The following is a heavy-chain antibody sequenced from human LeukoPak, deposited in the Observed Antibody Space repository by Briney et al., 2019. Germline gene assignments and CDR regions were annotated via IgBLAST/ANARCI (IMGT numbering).Heavy chain of an antibody. CDR3: ARVGIVVVTAIYWYFDL. J-gene: IGHJ2*01. D-gene: IGHD2-21*02. V-gene: IGHV4-4*02. Sequence: SETLSLTCAVSGDSITSSNWWSWVRQPPEKGLEWIGEIYHSGSTNYNPSLKSRVTISVDKSKNQFSLKLSSVTAADTAVYYCARVGIVVVTAIYWYFDLWGRGTLVTVSS. CDR1: GDSITSSNW. CDR2: IYHSGST.